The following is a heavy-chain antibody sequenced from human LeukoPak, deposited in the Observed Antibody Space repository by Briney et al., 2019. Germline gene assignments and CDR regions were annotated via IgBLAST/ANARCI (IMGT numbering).Heavy chain of an antibody. D-gene: IGHD4-23*01. CDR1: GGSFSGYY. CDR2: INHSGST. V-gene: IGHV4-34*01. J-gene: IGHJ4*02. Sequence: SETLSLTCAVYGGSFSGYYWSWIRQPPGKGLEWIGEINHSGSTNYNSSLKSRVTISVDTSKNQFSLKLSSVTAADTAVYYCATTVVTKSSGVSYFDYWGQGTLVTVSS. CDR3: ATTVVTKSSGVSYFDY.